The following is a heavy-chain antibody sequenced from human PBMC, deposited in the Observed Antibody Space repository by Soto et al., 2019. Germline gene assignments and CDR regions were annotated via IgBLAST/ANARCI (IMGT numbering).Heavy chain of an antibody. J-gene: IGHJ6*02. Sequence: PVRFLRVSCAASGFTFSSYGMHWFRQAPFNGLERVAVISYDGSNKYYSDSVKGRFTISRDNSKNTLYLQMNSLRAEDTAVYYCARSRGYCSGGSCYYYYGMDVWGQGTTVTV. CDR2: ISYDGSNK. CDR1: GFTFSSYG. CDR3: ARSRGYCSGGSCYYYYGMDV. D-gene: IGHD2-15*01. V-gene: IGHV3-30*04.